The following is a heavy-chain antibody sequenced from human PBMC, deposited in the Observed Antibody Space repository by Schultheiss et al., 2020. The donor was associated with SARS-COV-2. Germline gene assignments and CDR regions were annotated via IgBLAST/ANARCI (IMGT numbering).Heavy chain of an antibody. CDR2: IYYSGST. D-gene: IGHD6-19*01. Sequence: SQTLSLTCTVSGGSISSGSYYWSWIRQPAGKGLEWIGYIYYSGSTSYNPSLKSRVTISVDTSKNQFSLKLSSVTAADTAVYYCARRAYSSGWYQPWGQGTLVTVSS. CDR3: ARRAYSSGWYQP. J-gene: IGHJ5*02. CDR1: GGSISSGSYY. V-gene: IGHV4-61*09.